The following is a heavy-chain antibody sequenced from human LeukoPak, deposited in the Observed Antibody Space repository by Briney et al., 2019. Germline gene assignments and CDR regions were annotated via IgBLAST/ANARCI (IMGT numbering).Heavy chain of an antibody. CDR1: GYTFTSYF. CDR3: ARVEGSAWSYFDC. J-gene: IGHJ4*02. V-gene: IGHV1-46*01. D-gene: IGHD6-19*01. Sequence: ASVKVSCKASGYTFTSYFIHWVRQAPGQGLEWMGMINPSTGDTRSAQKFQGRATMTRDTSTSTVYMELSSLGSEDTAVYYCARVEGSAWSYFDCWGQGTLVTVSS. CDR2: INPSTGDT.